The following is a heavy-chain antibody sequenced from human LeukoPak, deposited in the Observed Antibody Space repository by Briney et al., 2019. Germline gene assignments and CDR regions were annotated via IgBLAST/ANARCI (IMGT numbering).Heavy chain of an antibody. J-gene: IGHJ6*03. D-gene: IGHD3-9*01. CDR3: AGGRKNILTGYYHYYYMDV. CDR1: GGSITSSSNY. Sequence: SETLSLTCTVSGGSITSSSNYWGWIRQPPGKGLEWIGSINYSGSTYYNPSLKSRITISVDTSKNQSSLKVSSVTGADTAVYYCAGGRKNILTGYYHYYYMDVWGKGTTVTVSS. V-gene: IGHV4-39*07. CDR2: INYSGST.